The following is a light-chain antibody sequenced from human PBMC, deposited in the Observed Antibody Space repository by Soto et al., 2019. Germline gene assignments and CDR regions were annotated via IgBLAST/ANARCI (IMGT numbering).Light chain of an antibody. J-gene: IGKJ1*01. CDR2: DAS. V-gene: IGKV3-20*01. CDR3: QQYSNWPPIT. CDR1: QTVRNNY. Sequence: EFVLTQSPGTLSLSPGERATLSCRASQTVRNNYLAWYQQKPGQAPRLLIYDASSRATGIPDRFSGGGSGTEFTLTISSLQSEDFAVYYCQQYSNWPPITFGQGTKVDIK.